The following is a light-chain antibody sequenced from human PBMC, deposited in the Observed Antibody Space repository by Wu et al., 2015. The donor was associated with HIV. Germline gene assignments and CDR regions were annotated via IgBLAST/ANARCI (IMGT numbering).Light chain of an antibody. CDR1: QSVSSN. V-gene: IGKV3-15*01. Sequence: EIVMTQSPATLSVSPRERATLSCRASQSVSSNLAWYQQKPGQPPRLLIYGASTRATGVPARFSGSGSGTEFTLTISSLQSEDFAVYYCQQYNNWPPYSFGQGTKLEIK. CDR2: GAS. CDR3: QQYNNWPPYS. J-gene: IGKJ2*03.